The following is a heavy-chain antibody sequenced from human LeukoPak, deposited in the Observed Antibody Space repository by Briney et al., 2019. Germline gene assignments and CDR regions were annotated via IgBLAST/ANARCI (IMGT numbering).Heavy chain of an antibody. V-gene: IGHV4-31*03. D-gene: IGHD3-22*01. CDR2: IYYSGST. Sequence: SQTLSLTCTVSGGSISSGGYYWSWIRQHPGKGLEWIGYIYYSGSTYYNPSLKSRVTISVDTSKNQFSLKLSSVTAADTAVYYCARVTTMIDNWFDPWGQGTLVTVSS. CDR3: ARVTTMIDNWFDP. CDR1: GGSISSGGYY. J-gene: IGHJ5*02.